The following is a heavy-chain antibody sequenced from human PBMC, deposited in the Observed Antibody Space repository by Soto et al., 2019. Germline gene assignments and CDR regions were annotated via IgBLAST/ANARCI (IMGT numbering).Heavy chain of an antibody. J-gene: IGHJ4*02. V-gene: IGHV3-74*01. CDR1: GFTFSSYW. CDR2: INSDGSST. D-gene: IGHD2-21*01. CDR3: ARANSLDGLAVDY. Sequence: EVQLVESGGGLVQPGGSLRLSCAASGFTFSSYWMHWVRQAPGKGLVWVSRINSDGSSTSYADSVKGRFTISRDNAKNTLYLQRNSRRAEDTAVYYCARANSLDGLAVDYWGQGTLVTVSS.